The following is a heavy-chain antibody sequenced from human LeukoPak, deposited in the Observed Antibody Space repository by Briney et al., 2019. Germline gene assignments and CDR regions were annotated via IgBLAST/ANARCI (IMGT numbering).Heavy chain of an antibody. CDR3: ARDSYPYYYYGMDV. Sequence: GGSLRLSCAASGFTVSSNYMSWVPQAPGKGLEWVSLIYSGGSTYYADSVKGRFTVSRDNSKNTLYLQMNRLRAEDTAVYYCARDSYPYYYYGMDVWGQGATVTVSS. V-gene: IGHV3-53*01. CDR2: IYSGGST. CDR1: GFTVSSNY. J-gene: IGHJ6*02.